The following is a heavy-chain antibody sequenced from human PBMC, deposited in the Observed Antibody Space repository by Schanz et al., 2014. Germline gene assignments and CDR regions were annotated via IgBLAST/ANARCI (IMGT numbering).Heavy chain of an antibody. J-gene: IGHJ4*02. V-gene: IGHV3-23*01. Sequence: EVQLLESGGGLAQPGGSRELAWAASGLNFNTYAMSWVRQAPGKGLEGVSGLTEGGGGTSYTGAVKGRFTISRDSSKNTLYLQMNSLRADDTAVYYCAKSKSQLPLFDYWGQGTLVAVSS. D-gene: IGHD2-21*01. CDR1: GLNFNTYA. CDR3: AKSKSQLPLFDY. CDR2: LTEGGGGT.